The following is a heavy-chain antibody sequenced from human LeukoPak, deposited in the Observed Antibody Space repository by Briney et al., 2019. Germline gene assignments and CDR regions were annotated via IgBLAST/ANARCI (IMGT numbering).Heavy chain of an antibody. J-gene: IGHJ4*02. V-gene: IGHV4-61*02. Sequence: SETLSLTCTVSGNSISSGDNYWSWIRQPAGTGLEWIGRIYTSGSTNYNPSLKSRVTISGDTSKNQLSLRLSSVTAADTAVYYCARPRLLYGSGPTLVWGPGTLVTVSS. D-gene: IGHD3-10*01. CDR2: IYTSGST. CDR3: ARPRLLYGSGPTLV. CDR1: GNSISSGDNY.